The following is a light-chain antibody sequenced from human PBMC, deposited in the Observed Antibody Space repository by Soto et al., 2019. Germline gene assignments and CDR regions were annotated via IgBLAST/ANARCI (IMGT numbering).Light chain of an antibody. Sequence: IVLTQSPGTLSLSPGERATLSCRASQSVSNNYLAWYQQKPGQAPRLLIYGASNRATGIPDRFSGSGSGTDFTLTISRLEPEDFAVYYCHQYDMSPWTFGQGTKVDIK. CDR2: GAS. CDR1: QSVSNNY. CDR3: HQYDMSPWT. J-gene: IGKJ1*01. V-gene: IGKV3-20*01.